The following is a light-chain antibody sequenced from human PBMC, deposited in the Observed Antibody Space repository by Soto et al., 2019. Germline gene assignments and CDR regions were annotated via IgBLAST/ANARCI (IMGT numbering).Light chain of an antibody. CDR3: QQYGSSPRT. J-gene: IGKJ1*01. Sequence: EIQMTQSRSSLSATGGERRTSTCLASQHISNSLNYYQQKPGKAPKLLISDASNLETGVPSRFSGGGSGTDFTLTISSLEPEDFAVYYCQQYGSSPRTFGQGTKVDIK. CDR2: DAS. CDR1: QHISNS. V-gene: IGKV1-33*01.